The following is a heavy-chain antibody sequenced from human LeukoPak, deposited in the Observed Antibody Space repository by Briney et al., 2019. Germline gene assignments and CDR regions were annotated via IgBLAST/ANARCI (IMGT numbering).Heavy chain of an antibody. V-gene: IGHV3-21*06. Sequence: GGSLRLSCTASGLTFSTSGFNWVRQAPGKGLEWVAPIGLTAFDRYHADSIKGRFTISRDNANNFLYLQMNSLRAEDTAVYYCATETNGRHYDYWGQGTLLTVSS. CDR2: IGLTAFDR. CDR3: ATETNGRHYDY. J-gene: IGHJ4*02. D-gene: IGHD1-14*01. CDR1: GLTFSTSG.